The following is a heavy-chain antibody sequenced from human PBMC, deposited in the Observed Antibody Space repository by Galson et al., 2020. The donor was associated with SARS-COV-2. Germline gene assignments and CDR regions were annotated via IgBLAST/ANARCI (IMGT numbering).Heavy chain of an antibody. CDR1: GGSISSGGYS. V-gene: IGHV4-31*01. J-gene: IGHJ3*02. CDR3: ARVWAYSGYNSGAFDI. D-gene: IGHD5-12*01. CDR2: IYYSATT. Sequence: SETLSLTYTVSGGSISSGGYSWSWIRHHPGKGLEWIGEIYYSATTYYNPSLKSLVNISIDTSKNQFSLKLRFVTAADTAVYYCARVWAYSGYNSGAFDIWGQGTMVTVSS.